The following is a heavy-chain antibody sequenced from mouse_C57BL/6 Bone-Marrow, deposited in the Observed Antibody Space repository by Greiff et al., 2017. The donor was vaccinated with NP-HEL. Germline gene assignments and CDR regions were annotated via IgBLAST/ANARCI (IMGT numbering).Heavy chain of an antibody. CDR3: ARGKGGGYYFDY. Sequence: VQLQQSGAELARPGASVKLSCKASGYTLTSYGISWVKQRTGQGLEWIGEIYPRSGNTYYNEKFKGKATLTADKSSSTAYMELRSLTSEDSAVYFCARGKGGGYYFDYWGQGTTLTVSS. CDR2: IYPRSGNT. CDR1: GYTLTSYG. V-gene: IGHV1-81*01. J-gene: IGHJ2*01.